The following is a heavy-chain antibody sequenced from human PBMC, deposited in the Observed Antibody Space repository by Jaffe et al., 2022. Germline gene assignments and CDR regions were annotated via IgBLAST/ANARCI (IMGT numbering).Heavy chain of an antibody. CDR1: GYSITSSD. V-gene: IGHV1-8*01. CDR2: LNPNSGNT. D-gene: IGHD4-17*01. Sequence: QVQLVQSGAEVKKPGASVRVSCKASGYSITSSDINWVRQATGQGLEWMGWLNPNSGNTGYAQKFQGRVTMTRNTSINTAYMELSSLRSDDTAVYYCARGRGTTVTYYYMDVWGKGTTVTVSS. J-gene: IGHJ6*03. CDR3: ARGRGTTVTYYYMDV.